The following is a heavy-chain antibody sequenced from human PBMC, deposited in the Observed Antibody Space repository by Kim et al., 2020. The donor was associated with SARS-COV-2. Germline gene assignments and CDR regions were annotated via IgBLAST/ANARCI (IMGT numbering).Heavy chain of an antibody. CDR1: GFTFSSYA. Sequence: GGSLRLSCAASGFTFSSYAMHWVRQAPCKGLEWVEVISYDGSNKYYVDSVKGRFPISRDNSKNTLYLQLNSLRAEDTAVYYCARGTRSNLVRILTGSNFYSGMDVWGQGTTVTVSS. CDR3: ARGTRSNLVRILTGSNFYSGMDV. V-gene: IGHV3-30*04. J-gene: IGHJ6*02. D-gene: IGHD3-9*01. CDR2: ISYDGSNK.